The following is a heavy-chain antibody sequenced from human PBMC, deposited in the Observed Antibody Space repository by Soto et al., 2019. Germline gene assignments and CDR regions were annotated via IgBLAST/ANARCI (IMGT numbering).Heavy chain of an antibody. D-gene: IGHD5-12*01. Sequence: TWGSLRISCXASGFTFSDYYMIWIGPAPLKGLECVSYISSSGSIIYYAGSVKGRFTISRDNAKNSLYLQMNSLRAEDTAVYYCARDVRFLSVGQTEIVATTADPWGQGTLVTVSS. V-gene: IGHV3-11*01. CDR1: GFTFSDYY. J-gene: IGHJ5*02. CDR3: ARDVRFLSVGQTEIVATTADP. CDR2: ISSSGSII.